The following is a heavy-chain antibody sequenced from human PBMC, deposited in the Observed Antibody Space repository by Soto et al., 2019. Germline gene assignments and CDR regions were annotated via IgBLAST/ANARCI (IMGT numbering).Heavy chain of an antibody. J-gene: IGHJ6*02. CDR3: ARDGERVTMVRGVMDV. Sequence: GGSLRLSCAASGFTFSDYYMSWIRQAPGKGLEWVSYISSSSSYTNYADSVKGRFTISRDNAKNSLYLQMNSLRAEDTAVYYCARDGERVTMVRGVMDVWGQGTTVTVSS. D-gene: IGHD3-10*01. V-gene: IGHV3-11*06. CDR1: GFTFSDYY. CDR2: ISSSSSYT.